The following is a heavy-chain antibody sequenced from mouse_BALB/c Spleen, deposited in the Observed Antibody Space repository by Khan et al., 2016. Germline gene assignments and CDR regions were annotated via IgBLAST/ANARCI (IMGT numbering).Heavy chain of an antibody. CDR1: GFDFSRYW. J-gene: IGHJ1*01. CDR3: ASTFWYFDV. CDR2: INPDSSTI. Sequence: VHLLYSLFFLFHPLLSLKLSCAASGFDFSRYWMSWVRQAPGKGLEWIGEINPDSSTINYTPSLKDKFIISRDNAKNTLYLQMSKVRSEDTALYYCASTFWYFDVWGAGTTVTVSS. V-gene: IGHV4-1*02.